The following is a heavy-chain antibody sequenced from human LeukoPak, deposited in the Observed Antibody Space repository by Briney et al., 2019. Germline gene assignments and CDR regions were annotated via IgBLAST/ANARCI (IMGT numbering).Heavy chain of an antibody. V-gene: IGHV4-61*09. D-gene: IGHD3-16*01. CDR3: ARGEWGIWIDP. J-gene: IGHJ5*02. Sequence: PSQTLSLTCTVSGGSISSGSYYWSWIRQPAGKGLEWIGHIYTPGSTNYNPSLKSRVTISIDTSKNQFSLKLSSVTAADTAVYYCARGEWGIWIDPWGQGTLVTVSS. CDR2: IYTPGST. CDR1: GGSISSGSYY.